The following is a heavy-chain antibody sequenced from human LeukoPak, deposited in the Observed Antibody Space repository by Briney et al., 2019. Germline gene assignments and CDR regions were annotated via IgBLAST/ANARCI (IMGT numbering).Heavy chain of an antibody. D-gene: IGHD2-2*01. V-gene: IGHV1-24*01. CDR1: GDTLTALS. CDR2: FHPEDGET. J-gene: IGHJ4*02. CDR3: TTGKIYCSTTSCSDDY. Sequence: ASVKVSCMVSGDTLTALSMHWVRQAPGKGLEWMGGFHPEDGETIYAQKFQGRVTMTEDTSTDTAYMELSSLRSDDTAVYYCTTGKIYCSTTSCSDDYWGQGTLVTVSP.